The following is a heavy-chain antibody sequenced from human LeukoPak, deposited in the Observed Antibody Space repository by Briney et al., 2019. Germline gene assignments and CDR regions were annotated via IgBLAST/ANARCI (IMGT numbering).Heavy chain of an antibody. V-gene: IGHV3-30-3*01. D-gene: IGHD3-22*01. CDR2: ISYDGSNK. J-gene: IGHJ3*02. CDR1: GFTFSSYA. Sequence: PGRPLRLSCAASGFTFSSYAMHWVRKAPGKGLEWVAVISYDGSNKYYADSVKGRFTISRDNSKNTLYLQMNSLRVEDTAVYYCGRVADYYDSSAIGVDAFDISGQGTMVTVSS. CDR3: GRVADYYDSSAIGVDAFDI.